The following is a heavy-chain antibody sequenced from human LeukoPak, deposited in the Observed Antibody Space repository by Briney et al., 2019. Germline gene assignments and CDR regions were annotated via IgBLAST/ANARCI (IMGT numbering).Heavy chain of an antibody. D-gene: IGHD3-9*01. CDR1: GFTFDDYA. CDR2: ISWNSGSI. J-gene: IGHJ4*02. V-gene: IGHV3-9*01. CDR3: ARDQYDILTGYYIPDY. Sequence: PGGSLRLSCAASGFTFDDYAMHWVRQAPGKGLEWVSGISWNSGSIGYADSVKGRFTISRDNAKNSLYLQMNSLRAEDTAVYYCARDQYDILTGYYIPDYWGQGTLVTVSS.